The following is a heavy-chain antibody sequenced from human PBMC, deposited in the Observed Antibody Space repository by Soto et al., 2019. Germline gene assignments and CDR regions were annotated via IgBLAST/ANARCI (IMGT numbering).Heavy chain of an antibody. J-gene: IGHJ4*02. CDR1: GGSISSGGYY. CDR3: ARDIWQHNSYSYFDY. CDR2: IYYSGST. D-gene: IGHD1-1*01. Sequence: QVQLQESGPGLVKPSQTLSLTCTVSGGSISSGGYYWSWIRQHPGKGLEWIGYIYYSGSTYYNPSLKSRVTISVDTSKNQLSLKLSSVTAADTAVYYCARDIWQHNSYSYFDYWGQGTLVTVSS. V-gene: IGHV4-31*03.